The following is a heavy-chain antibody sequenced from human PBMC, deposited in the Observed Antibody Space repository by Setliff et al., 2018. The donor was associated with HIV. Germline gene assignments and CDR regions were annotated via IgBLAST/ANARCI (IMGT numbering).Heavy chain of an antibody. Sequence: ASVKVSCKVSGYTLTELSMHWVRQAPGKGLEWMGGFDPEDGETIYAQKFHGRVTMTEDTSTDTAYMELSSLISEDTAVYYCATSRSKVRLGELSLFDYLGQGTLVTVS. J-gene: IGHJ4*02. D-gene: IGHD3-16*02. V-gene: IGHV1-24*01. CDR3: ATSRSKVRLGELSLFDY. CDR2: FDPEDGET. CDR1: GYTLTELS.